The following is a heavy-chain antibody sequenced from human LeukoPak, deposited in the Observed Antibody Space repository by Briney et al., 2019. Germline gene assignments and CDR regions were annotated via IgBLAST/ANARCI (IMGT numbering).Heavy chain of an antibody. CDR2: IKSKTDGGTT. J-gene: IGHJ4*02. CDR1: GFTFSNAW. V-gene: IGHV3-15*01. CDR3: TTGDPVAGTSVY. Sequence: PGGSLRLSCAASGFTFSNAWMSWVRQDPGKGLEWVGRIKSKTDGGTTDYAAPVKGRFTISRDDSKNTLYLQMNSLKTEDTAVYYCTTGDPVAGTSVYWGQGTLVTVSS. D-gene: IGHD6-19*01.